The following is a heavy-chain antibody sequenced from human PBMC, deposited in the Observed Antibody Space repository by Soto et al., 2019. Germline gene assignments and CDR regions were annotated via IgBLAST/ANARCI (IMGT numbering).Heavy chain of an antibody. CDR1: GFTFSSYA. Sequence: EVQLLESGGGLVQPGGSLRLSCAASGFTFSSYAMSWVRQAPGKGLEWVSVISGSGDSTYYADSVKGRFTISRDNYKNTLYLQMNSLRAEDTAVYYCAKDGFGSGSSYYFDYWGQGTLVTVSS. J-gene: IGHJ4*02. CDR3: AKDGFGSGSSYYFDY. D-gene: IGHD3-10*01. CDR2: ISGSGDST. V-gene: IGHV3-23*01.